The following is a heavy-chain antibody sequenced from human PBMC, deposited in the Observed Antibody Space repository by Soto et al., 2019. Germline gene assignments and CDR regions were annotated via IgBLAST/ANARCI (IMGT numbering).Heavy chain of an antibody. CDR2: ISGSGGST. CDR3: AKDSTTGGDSTVTTKIFEY. V-gene: IGHV3-23*01. CDR1: GFTFSSYA. D-gene: IGHD4-17*01. J-gene: IGHJ4*02. Sequence: EVQLLESGGGLVQPGGSLRLSCAASGFTFSSYAMSWVRQAPGKGLEWVSAISGSGGSTYYADSVKGRFTISRDNSKNTLYLQMNSLRAEDTAVYYCAKDSTTGGDSTVTTKIFEYWGQGTLVTVSS.